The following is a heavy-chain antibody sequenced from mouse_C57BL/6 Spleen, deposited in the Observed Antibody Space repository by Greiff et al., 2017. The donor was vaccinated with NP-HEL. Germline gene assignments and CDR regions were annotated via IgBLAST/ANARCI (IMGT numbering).Heavy chain of an antibody. CDR2: ISSGSSTI. Sequence: EVQGVESGGGLVKPGGSLKLSCAASGFTFSDYGMHWVRQAPEKGLEWVAYISSGSSTIYYADTVKGRFTISRDNAKNTRFLQMTSLRSEDTAMYYCARRGLYYGNPYAMDYWGQGTSVTVSS. V-gene: IGHV5-17*01. CDR3: ARRGLYYGNPYAMDY. CDR1: GFTFSDYG. D-gene: IGHD2-1*01. J-gene: IGHJ4*01.